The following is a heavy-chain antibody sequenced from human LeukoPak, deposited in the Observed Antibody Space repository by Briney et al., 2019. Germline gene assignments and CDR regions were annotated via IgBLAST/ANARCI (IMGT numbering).Heavy chain of an antibody. Sequence: SETLSLTCTVSGGXISSYYCSWIRQPPGKGLEWIGYIYYSGSTNYNPSLKSRVTISVDTSKNQFSLKLSSVTAADTAVYYCARHSRGYDSEFGYWGQGTLVTVSS. CDR1: GGXISSYY. V-gene: IGHV4-59*08. D-gene: IGHD5-12*01. CDR2: IYYSGST. J-gene: IGHJ4*02. CDR3: ARHSRGYDSEFGY.